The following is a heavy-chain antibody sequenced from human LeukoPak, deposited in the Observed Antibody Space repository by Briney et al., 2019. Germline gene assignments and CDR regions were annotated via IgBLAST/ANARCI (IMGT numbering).Heavy chain of an antibody. Sequence: GGSLRLSCAASGFTFSNAWMSWVRQAPGKGLEWVGRIKSKTDGGTTDYAAPVKGRFTISRDDSKNTLYLQMNSLKTEDTAVYYCTYPHWRYGDYVGGDFYGNYYFDYWGQGTLVTVSS. J-gene: IGHJ4*02. D-gene: IGHD4-17*01. CDR3: TYPHWRYGDYVGGDFYGNYYFDY. V-gene: IGHV3-15*01. CDR2: IKSKTDGGTT. CDR1: GFTFSNAW.